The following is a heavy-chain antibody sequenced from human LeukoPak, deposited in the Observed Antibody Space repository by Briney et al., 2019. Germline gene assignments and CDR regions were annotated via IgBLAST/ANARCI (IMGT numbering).Heavy chain of an antibody. CDR3: AKDRDIAAAATKDNWFDP. D-gene: IGHD6-13*01. CDR1: GFTFSSYA. CDR2: ISGSGGST. V-gene: IGHV3-23*01. Sequence: GGSLRLSCAASGFTFSSYAMSWVRQAPGKWLEWVSAISGSGGSTYYADSVKGRFTISRDNSKNTLYLQMNSLRAEDTAVYYCAKDRDIAAAATKDNWFDPWGQGTLVTVSS. J-gene: IGHJ5*02.